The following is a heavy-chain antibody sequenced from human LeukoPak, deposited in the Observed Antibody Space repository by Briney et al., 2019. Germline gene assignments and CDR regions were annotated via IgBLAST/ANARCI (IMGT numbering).Heavy chain of an antibody. CDR3: ARHITIFGVVIRGLAFDI. D-gene: IGHD3-3*01. J-gene: IGHJ3*02. CDR1: GGSISSYY. Sequence: PSETLSLTCTVSGGSISSYYWSWIRQPPGKGLEWIGYIYTSGSTNYNPSLKSRVTISVDTSKNQFSLKLSSVTAADTAVYYCARHITIFGVVIRGLAFDIWGQGTMVTLSS. V-gene: IGHV4-4*09. CDR2: IYTSGST.